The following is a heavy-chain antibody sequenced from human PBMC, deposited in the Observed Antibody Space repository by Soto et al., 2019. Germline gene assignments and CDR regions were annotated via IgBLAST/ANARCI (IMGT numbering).Heavy chain of an antibody. CDR3: ARDFCSSTSCYFDY. CDR2: IYYSGST. CDR1: GGSISSGGYY. V-gene: IGHV4-31*03. Sequence: SETLSLTCTVSGGSISSGGYYWSWIRQHPGKGLEWIGYIYYSGSTYYNPSLKSRVTISVDTSKNQFSLKLSSVTAADTAVYYCARDFCSSTSCYFDYWGQGTLVTVSS. J-gene: IGHJ4*02. D-gene: IGHD2-2*01.